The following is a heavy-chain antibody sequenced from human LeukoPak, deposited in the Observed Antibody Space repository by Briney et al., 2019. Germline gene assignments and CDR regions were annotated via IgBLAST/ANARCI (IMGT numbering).Heavy chain of an antibody. Sequence: ASVKVSCKASGYIFSNCGVIWVRQAPGHGLEWMAWISPYKGDTKYAQKFQGRVTVTADTSTATVYMELRSLRSDDTAIYYCARSHSGSLRAPFDHWGQGTLVTVST. V-gene: IGHV1-18*01. D-gene: IGHD3-22*01. CDR2: ISPYKGDT. J-gene: IGHJ4*02. CDR3: ARSHSGSLRAPFDH. CDR1: GYIFSNCG.